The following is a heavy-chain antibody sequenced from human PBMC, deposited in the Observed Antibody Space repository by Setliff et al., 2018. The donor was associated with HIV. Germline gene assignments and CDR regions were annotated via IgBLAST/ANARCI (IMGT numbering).Heavy chain of an antibody. V-gene: IGHV4-34*01. D-gene: IGHD1-1*01. Sequence: SETLSLTCAVYGGSFSGYYWSWIRQPPGKGLEWIGYINFGSTTYNPSITSRVTISLDTSKNQFSLKLSSVTAADTAVYYCARHVEAAGLNYYYYYMDVWGKGTTVTVSS. J-gene: IGHJ6*03. CDR2: INFGST. CDR3: ARHVEAAGLNYYYYYMDV. CDR1: GGSFSGYY.